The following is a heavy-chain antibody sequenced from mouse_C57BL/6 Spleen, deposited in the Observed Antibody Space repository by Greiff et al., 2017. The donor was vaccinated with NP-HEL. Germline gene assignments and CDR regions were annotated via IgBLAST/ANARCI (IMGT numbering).Heavy chain of an antibody. V-gene: IGHV14-3*01. D-gene: IGHD2-3*01. CDR2: LDPANGNT. J-gene: IGHJ2*01. CDR1: GFNIKNTY. CDR3: ASDGYYEDYFDY. Sequence: EVQLHQSVAELVRPGASVKLSCTASGFNIKNTYMHWVKQRPEQGLEWIGRLDPANGNTKYAPKFQGKATITADTSSNTAYLQRSSLTSEDTAIYYCASDGYYEDYFDYWGQGTTLTVSS.